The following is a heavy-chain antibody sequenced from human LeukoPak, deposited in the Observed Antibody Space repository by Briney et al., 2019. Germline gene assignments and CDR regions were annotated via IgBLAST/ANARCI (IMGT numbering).Heavy chain of an antibody. CDR3: APHRPMVRGNYYYGMDV. CDR1: GFTFSSYA. J-gene: IGHJ6*02. Sequence: PGGSLRLSCAASGFTFSSYAMSWVRQAPGKGLEWVSAISGSGGSTYYADSVKGRFTISRDNSKNTLYLQMNSLRAEDTAVYYCAPHRPMVRGNYYYGMDVWGQGTTVTVSS. CDR2: ISGSGGST. V-gene: IGHV3-23*01. D-gene: IGHD3-10*01.